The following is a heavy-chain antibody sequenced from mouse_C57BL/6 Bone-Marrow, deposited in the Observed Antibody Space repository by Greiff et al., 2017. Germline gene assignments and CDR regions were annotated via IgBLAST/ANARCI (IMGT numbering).Heavy chain of an antibody. V-gene: IGHV1-55*01. CDR1: GYTFTSYW. CDR2: IYPGSGST. D-gene: IGHD2-1*01. CDR3: ARRVNYDNYSDY. J-gene: IGHJ2*01. Sequence: QVQLQQPGAELVKPGASVKMSCKASGYTFTSYWITWVKQRPGQGLEWIGDIYPGSGSTNYNEKFKSKATLTVDTSSSTAYMQLSSLTSEDSAVYYCARRVNYDNYSDYWGQGTTLTVSS.